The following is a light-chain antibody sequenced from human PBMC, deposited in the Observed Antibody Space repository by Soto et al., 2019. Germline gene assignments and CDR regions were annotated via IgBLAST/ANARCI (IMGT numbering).Light chain of an antibody. CDR3: QQRSNWPPIT. J-gene: IGKJ5*01. CDR2: DAS. Sequence: EIVWTQSPATLSLSQGERATLPCRASQSVKTFLVWYQQRPGQAPRLIIHDASHRAAGIPARFSGSGFGTDFTLTISSLEPEDAAVYYGQQRSNWPPITFGQGTRLEIK. V-gene: IGKV3-11*01. CDR1: QSVKTF.